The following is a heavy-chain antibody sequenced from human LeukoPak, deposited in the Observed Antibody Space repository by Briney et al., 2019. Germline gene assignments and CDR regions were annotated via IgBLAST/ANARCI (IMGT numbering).Heavy chain of an antibody. CDR2: IYPGDSDT. CDR1: GYGFTSYW. CDR3: ARSRYPRDGYNFDY. V-gene: IGHV5-51*01. D-gene: IGHD5-24*01. J-gene: IGHJ4*02. Sequence: GEALQISFKGSGYGFTSYWIGWVRPLPGKGVEWMGIIYPGDSDTRYSPSFQGQVTISADKSISTAYLQWSSLKASDTAMYYCARSRYPRDGYNFDYWGQGTLVTVSS.